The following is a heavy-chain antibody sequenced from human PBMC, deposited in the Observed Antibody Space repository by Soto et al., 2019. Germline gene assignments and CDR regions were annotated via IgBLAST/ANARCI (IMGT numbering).Heavy chain of an antibody. CDR2: ITHRGSP. CDR3: ARIPGSDYSDPQDY. J-gene: IGHJ4*02. D-gene: IGHD4-17*01. CDR1: GGSFSGYH. Sequence: VQLQQWGAGLLKPSETLSLTCAVYGGSFSGYHWTWIRQSPGRGLAWIGEITHRGSPNYNPSLKSRVTISVDTSKKQFSLNLRSVTAADTAVYYCARIPGSDYSDPQDYWGQGTLVTVSS. V-gene: IGHV4-34*01.